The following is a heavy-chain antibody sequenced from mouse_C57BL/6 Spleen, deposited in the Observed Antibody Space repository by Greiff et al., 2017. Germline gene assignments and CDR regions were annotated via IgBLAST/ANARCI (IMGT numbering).Heavy chain of an antibody. CDR1: GYTFTSYW. CDR2: IDPSDSET. Sequence: QVQLQQPGAGLVRPGSSVKLSCKASGYTFTSYWMHWVKQRPIQGLEWIGNIDPSDSETHYNQKFKDKATLTVDKSSSTAYMQLSSLTSEDSAVYYCARGGSMITTRYYYAMDYWGQGTSVTVSS. CDR3: ARGGSMITTRYYYAMDY. J-gene: IGHJ4*01. D-gene: IGHD2-4*01. V-gene: IGHV1-52*01.